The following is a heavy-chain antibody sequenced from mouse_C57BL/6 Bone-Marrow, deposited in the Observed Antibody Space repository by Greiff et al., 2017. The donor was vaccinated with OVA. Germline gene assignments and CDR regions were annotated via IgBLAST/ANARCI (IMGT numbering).Heavy chain of an antibody. Sequence: VQLQQSDAELVKPGASVKISCKVSGYTFTDHTIHWMKQRPEQGLEWIGYIYPRDGSTKYNEKFKGKATLTADKSSSTAYMQLNSLTSEDSAVYFCSRSPNWDERAYAMDYWGQGTSVTVSS. J-gene: IGHJ4*01. CDR2: IYPRDGST. CDR1: GYTFTDHT. V-gene: IGHV1-78*01. CDR3: SRSPNWDERAYAMDY. D-gene: IGHD4-1*01.